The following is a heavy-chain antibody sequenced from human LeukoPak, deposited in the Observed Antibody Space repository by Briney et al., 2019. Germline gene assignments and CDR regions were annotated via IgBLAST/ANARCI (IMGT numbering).Heavy chain of an antibody. V-gene: IGHV5-51*01. J-gene: IGHJ4*02. CDR1: GYSFINYW. Sequence: GESLKISCKGSGYSFINYWIGWVRQMPGKGLEWMGIIYPGDSDTRYSPSFQGQVTISADKSIGTAYLQWSSLKASDTAIYYCARGGIDTVMLTTERFDYWGQGTLVTVSS. CDR2: IYPGDSDT. CDR3: ARGGIDTVMLTTERFDY. D-gene: IGHD5-18*01.